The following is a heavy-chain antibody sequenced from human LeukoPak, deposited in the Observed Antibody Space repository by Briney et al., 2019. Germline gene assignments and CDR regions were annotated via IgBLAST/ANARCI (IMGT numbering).Heavy chain of an antibody. D-gene: IGHD4-11*01. V-gene: IGHV1-2*02. Sequence: GASVKVSFKAPGYTFTGYYFHWVRQAPGQGLEWMGWINPNTAGTNYAQKFLGGVTLTWDTSISTAYMELNRLTSDDTAVYYCATSAGDYRAGHYYYMGVWGKGTSVTVSS. CDR2: INPNTAGT. CDR1: GYTFTGYY. CDR3: ATSAGDYRAGHYYYMGV. J-gene: IGHJ6*03.